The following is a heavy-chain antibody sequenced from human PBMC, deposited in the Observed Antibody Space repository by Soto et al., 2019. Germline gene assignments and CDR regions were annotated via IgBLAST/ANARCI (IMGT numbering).Heavy chain of an antibody. V-gene: IGHV4-31*03. CDR3: ARGTLLRGPGYYYAMDI. Sequence: PSETLSLTCTVSGGSITRNGYFWSWIRQLPGKGLEWIGYIYYSGSSYYNPSLKSRVIISADTPKNHFSLNLTAVTAADTAVYYCARGTLLRGPGYYYAMDIWGQGTTVTVSS. CDR2: IYYSGSS. D-gene: IGHD3-10*01. CDR1: GGSITRNGYF. J-gene: IGHJ6*02.